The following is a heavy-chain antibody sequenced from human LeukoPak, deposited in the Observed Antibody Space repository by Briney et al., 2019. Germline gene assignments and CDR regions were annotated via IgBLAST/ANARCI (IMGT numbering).Heavy chain of an antibody. Sequence: SETLSLTCTVSGGSISSSSYYWGWIRQPPGKGLEWIGSTYSSGSTYYNPSLKSRVTISIYTSKNQFSLKLNSVTAADTAVYYCARGGDISGNDYWGQGTLVTVSS. CDR2: TYSSGST. D-gene: IGHD3-10*01. CDR1: GGSISSSSYY. V-gene: IGHV4-39*07. J-gene: IGHJ4*02. CDR3: ARGGDISGNDY.